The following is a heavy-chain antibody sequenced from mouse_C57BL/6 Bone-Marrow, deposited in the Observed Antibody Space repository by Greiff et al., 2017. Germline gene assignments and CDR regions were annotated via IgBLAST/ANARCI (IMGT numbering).Heavy chain of an antibody. CDR1: GYSITSGYD. V-gene: IGHV3-1*01. J-gene: IGHJ1*03. CDR2: ISYSGST. CDR3: ARNYGSPHWYFDV. Sequence: EVKLVESGPGMVKPSQSLSLTCTVTGYSITSGYDWHWIRPFPGNKLEWMGYISYSGSTNYNPSLKSRISITHDTSTNHFFLKLNSVTTEDTATYYCARNYGSPHWYFDVWGTEATVTVSS. D-gene: IGHD1-1*01.